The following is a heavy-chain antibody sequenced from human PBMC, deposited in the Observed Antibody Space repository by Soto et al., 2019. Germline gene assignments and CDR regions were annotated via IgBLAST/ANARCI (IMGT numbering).Heavy chain of an antibody. Sequence: SETLSLTCTVSGCSISSSSYYWGWIRQPPGKGLEWIGSIYYSGSTYYNPSLKSRVTISVDTSKNQFSLKLSSVTAADTAVYYCARGSPYSGYAWWGQGTLVTVSS. CDR1: GCSISSSSYY. CDR2: IYYSGST. J-gene: IGHJ4*02. CDR3: ARGSPYSGYAW. V-gene: IGHV4-39*01. D-gene: IGHD5-12*01.